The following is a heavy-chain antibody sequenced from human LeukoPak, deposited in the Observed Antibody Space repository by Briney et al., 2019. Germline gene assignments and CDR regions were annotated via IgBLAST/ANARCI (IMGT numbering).Heavy chain of an antibody. Sequence: PGGSLRLSCAASEFCVGSNYMTWVRQAPGKGLEWVSLIYSGGSTYYADSVKGRFTISRDNAKNSLYLQMNSLRAEDTAVYYCARDSSRARCSGGSCYTTWGQGTLVTVSS. D-gene: IGHD2-15*01. CDR1: EFCVGSNY. V-gene: IGHV3-66*01. CDR2: IYSGGST. CDR3: ARDSSRARCSGGSCYTT. J-gene: IGHJ5*02.